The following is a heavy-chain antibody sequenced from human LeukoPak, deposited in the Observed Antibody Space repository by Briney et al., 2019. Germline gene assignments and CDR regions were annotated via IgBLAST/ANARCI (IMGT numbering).Heavy chain of an antibody. J-gene: IGHJ6*03. CDR3: ARDASGRHYYYYMDV. D-gene: IGHD3-3*01. CDR2: ISSSSSYI. V-gene: IGHV3-21*01. CDR1: GFTFSDYS. Sequence: GGSLRLSCAASGFTFSDYSMNWVRQTPRKGLEWVSCISSSSSYIYYADSVKGRFTISRDNAKNSLYLQMNSLRAEDTAVYYCARDASGRHYYYYMDVWGKGTTVTVSS.